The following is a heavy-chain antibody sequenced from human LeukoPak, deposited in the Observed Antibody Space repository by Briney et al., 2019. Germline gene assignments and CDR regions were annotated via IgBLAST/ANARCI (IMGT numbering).Heavy chain of an antibody. D-gene: IGHD3-16*01. Sequence: PGGSLRLSCAVSGFTFSSYWMHWVRQAPGKGLVWVSRINSDGSSTGYADSVKGRFTISRDNAKNTLYLQMNSLRAEDTAVYYCAGERSDMIGDWGQGTLVTVSS. V-gene: IGHV3-74*01. CDR1: GFTFSSYW. CDR2: INSDGSST. J-gene: IGHJ4*02. CDR3: AGERSDMIGD.